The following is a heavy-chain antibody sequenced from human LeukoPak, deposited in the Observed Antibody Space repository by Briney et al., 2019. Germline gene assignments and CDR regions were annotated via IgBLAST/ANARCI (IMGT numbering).Heavy chain of an antibody. V-gene: IGHV1-2*02. CDR1: GYTFTGHY. D-gene: IGHD6-6*01. CDR2: VNPNSGGI. Sequence: GASVKVSCKASGYTFTGHYIHWVRQAPGQGLEWMGWVNPNSGGINYAQNFQGRVTMTRDTSISTAYMELSRLKSDDTAVYYCARDASLGSIAETTTWGQGTLVTVSS. J-gene: IGHJ5*02. CDR3: ARDASLGSIAETTT.